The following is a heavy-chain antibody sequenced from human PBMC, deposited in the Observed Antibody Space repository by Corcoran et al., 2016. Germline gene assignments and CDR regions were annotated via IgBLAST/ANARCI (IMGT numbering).Heavy chain of an antibody. Sequence: EVQLVPSGAEVKKPGESLKFSCKGSGYSFTSYWIGWVRQMPGNGLAWMGIIYPGDSDTRYSPSFQGQVTISADTSISTAYLQWSSLKAPAPTMYYCARRSIVGATNWFDPWGQGTLVTVSS. CDR2: IYPGDSDT. CDR3: ARRSIVGATNWFDP. D-gene: IGHD1-26*01. V-gene: IGHV5-51*01. CDR1: GYSFTSYW. J-gene: IGHJ5*02.